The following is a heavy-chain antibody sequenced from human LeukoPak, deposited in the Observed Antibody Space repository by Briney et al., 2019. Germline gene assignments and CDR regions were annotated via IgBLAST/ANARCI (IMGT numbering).Heavy chain of an antibody. Sequence: PSETLSLTCTVSGGSISFYYRNWIRQPPGKGLEWIGYISYSGSTNYNPSPKSRVTISVDTSKNQFSLNLSSVTAADTAVYYCARDRGYGDYLNYFDYWGQGTPVTVSS. CDR1: GGSISFYY. CDR2: ISYSGST. J-gene: IGHJ4*02. V-gene: IGHV4-59*01. CDR3: ARDRGYGDYLNYFDY. D-gene: IGHD4-17*01.